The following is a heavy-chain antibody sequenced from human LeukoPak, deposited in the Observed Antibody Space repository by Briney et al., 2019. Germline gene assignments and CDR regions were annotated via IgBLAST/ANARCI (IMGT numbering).Heavy chain of an antibody. CDR1: GFSLSSHA. CDR3: ARDGGFIAAAGTYFDY. J-gene: IGHJ4*02. Sequence: GGSLRLSCAASGFSLSSHAMSWVRQAPGKGLEWVSATSSSDAGTYYADSVRGRFTISRDNSKNTLYLQMNSLRAEDAAVYYCARDGGFIAAAGTYFDYWGRGTLVTVSS. D-gene: IGHD6-13*01. CDR2: TSSSDAGT. V-gene: IGHV3-23*01.